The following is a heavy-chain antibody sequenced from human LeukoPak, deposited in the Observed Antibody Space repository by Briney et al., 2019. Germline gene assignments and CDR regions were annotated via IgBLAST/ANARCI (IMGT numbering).Heavy chain of an antibody. Sequence: GRSLRLSCAASGFTFSSYGMHWVRQAPGKGLEWVAVIWYDGSNKYYADSVQGRFTISRDNSKNTLYLQMNSLRAEDTAVYYCARDERSGSYYYYFDQWGQGTLVTVSS. CDR3: ARDERSGSYYYYFDQ. CDR2: IWYDGSNK. V-gene: IGHV3-33*01. CDR1: GFTFSSYG. J-gene: IGHJ4*02. D-gene: IGHD1-26*01.